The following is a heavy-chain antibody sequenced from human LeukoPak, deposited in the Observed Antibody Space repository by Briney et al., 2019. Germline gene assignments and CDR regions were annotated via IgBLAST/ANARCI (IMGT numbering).Heavy chain of an antibody. CDR2: INTDGTSL. V-gene: IGHV3-74*01. CDR3: ARDGSTWSNWLDP. J-gene: IGHJ5*02. D-gene: IGHD6-13*01. Sequence: GGCLRLSCAASGFTFSSYWMHWVRQAPGKGLVWVSRINTDGTSLSYADSVKGRFTISRDNAKNTPYLQMNSLRAEDTAVYYCARDGSTWSNWLDPWGQGTLVSV. CDR1: GFTFSSYW.